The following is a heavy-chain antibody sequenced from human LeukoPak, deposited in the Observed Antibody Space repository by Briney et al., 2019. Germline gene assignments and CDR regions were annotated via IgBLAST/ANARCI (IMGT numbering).Heavy chain of an antibody. Sequence: ASVKVSCKVSGYTLTELSMHWVRQAPGKGLEWMGGFDPEDGETIYAQKFQGRVTITEDTSTDTAYMELSSLRSEDTAVYYCATALFIAYDSNWFDPWGQGTLVTVSS. J-gene: IGHJ5*02. V-gene: IGHV1-24*01. CDR1: GYTLTELS. CDR3: ATALFIAYDSNWFDP. D-gene: IGHD3-3*01. CDR2: FDPEDGET.